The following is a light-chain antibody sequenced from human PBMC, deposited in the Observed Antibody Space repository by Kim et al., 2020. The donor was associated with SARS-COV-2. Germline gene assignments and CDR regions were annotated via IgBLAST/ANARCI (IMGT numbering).Light chain of an antibody. CDR3: QQFPGYT. Sequence: TLSVSPGERATLSCRASQSVSSNLAWYQQKPGQAPRLLIYGASTRATGIPARFSGSGSGTEFTLTISSLQSEDFAVYYCQQFPGYTFGQGTKLEI. CDR1: QSVSSN. J-gene: IGKJ2*01. CDR2: GAS. V-gene: IGKV3-15*01.